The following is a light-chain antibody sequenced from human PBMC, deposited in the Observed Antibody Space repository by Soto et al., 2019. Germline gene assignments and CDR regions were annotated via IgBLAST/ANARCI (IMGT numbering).Light chain of an antibody. J-gene: IGKJ1*01. CDR3: QQYKNWTKT. Sequence: DIVMTQSPATLSVSPGERATLSCRASQRFXSNLVWCQAKPGQAPRFLXDGASTMATGSPARLSGSGSATEFTLTISSLQSEDFAVYYCQQYKNWTKTFGQGTKVDIK. CDR2: GAS. CDR1: QRFXSN. V-gene: IGKV3-15*01.